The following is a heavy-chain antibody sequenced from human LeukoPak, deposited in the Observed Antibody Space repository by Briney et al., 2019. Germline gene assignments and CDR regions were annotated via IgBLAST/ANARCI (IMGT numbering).Heavy chain of an antibody. Sequence: KPSGTPAPPFAVYGGSFSGFYWRWIRQPPGKGPEWIGEINHSGSTNYNPSLKSRVTISVDTSKNQFSLKLSSVTAADTAVYYCARAGPTVTLTPFDYWGQGTLVTVSS. J-gene: IGHJ4*02. CDR1: GGSFSGFY. V-gene: IGHV4-34*01. D-gene: IGHD4-17*01. CDR3: ARAGPTVTLTPFDY. CDR2: INHSGST.